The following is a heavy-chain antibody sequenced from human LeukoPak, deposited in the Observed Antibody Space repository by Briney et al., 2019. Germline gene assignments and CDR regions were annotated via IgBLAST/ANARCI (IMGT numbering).Heavy chain of an antibody. CDR1: GGSISSYY. V-gene: IGHV4-59*01. CDR3: AKSVWFGELLEAFDI. Sequence: ASETLSLTCTVSGGSISSYYWSWIRQPPGKGLEWIGYIYYSGSTNYNPSLKSRVTISVDTSKNQFSLKLSSVTAADTAVYYCAKSVWFGELLEAFDIWGQGTMVTVSS. J-gene: IGHJ3*02. CDR2: IYYSGST. D-gene: IGHD3-10*01.